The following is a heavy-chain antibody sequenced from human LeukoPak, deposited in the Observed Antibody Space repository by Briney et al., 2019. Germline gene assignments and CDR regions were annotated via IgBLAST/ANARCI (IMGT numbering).Heavy chain of an antibody. V-gene: IGHV3-30*02. CDR1: AFTFNNYD. CDR2: IRYDGSNK. J-gene: IGHJ4*02. D-gene: IGHD3-10*01. Sequence: GGSLRLSCAASAFTFNNYDMHSVRQAPGNGLEWVAFIRYDGSNKYYADFVEGRFTISRDNSKNTLYLLMNSLRAEDTAVYYCAKDSGSYYTSDYWGQGTLVTVSS. CDR3: AKDSGSYYTSDY.